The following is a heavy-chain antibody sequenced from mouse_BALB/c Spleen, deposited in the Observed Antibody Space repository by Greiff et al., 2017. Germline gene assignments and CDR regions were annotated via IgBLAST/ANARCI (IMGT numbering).Heavy chain of an antibody. D-gene: IGHD1-1*01. J-gene: IGHJ4*01. V-gene: IGHV1S126*01. CDR1: GYSFTSYW. CDR3: ARSSYAMDY. CDR2: IDPSDSET. Sequence: VKLQESGPQLVRPGASVKISCKASGYSFTSYWMHWVKQRPGQGLEWIGMIDPSDSETRLNQKFKDKATLTVDKSSSTAYMQLSSPTSEDSAVYYCARSSYAMDYWGQGTSVTVSS.